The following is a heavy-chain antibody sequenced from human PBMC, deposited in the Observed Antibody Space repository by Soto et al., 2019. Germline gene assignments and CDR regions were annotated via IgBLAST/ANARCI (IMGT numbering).Heavy chain of an antibody. J-gene: IGHJ4*02. D-gene: IGHD1-7*01. CDR1: GFTFSNYA. CDR3: VRGELRPRFDY. V-gene: IGHV3-30*03. Sequence: GGSLRLSCAASGFTFSNYAMHWVRQPPGKGLEWVAVLASDGRDRHYADSVKGRLTVSRDNSQNILYLQMNSLRAEDTAVYYCVRGELRPRFDYWGQGTLVTVS. CDR2: LASDGRDR.